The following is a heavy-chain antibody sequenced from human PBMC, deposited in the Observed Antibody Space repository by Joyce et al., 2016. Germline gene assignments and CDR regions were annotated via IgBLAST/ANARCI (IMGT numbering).Heavy chain of an antibody. J-gene: IGHJ4*02. Sequence: QLHLQESGPGLVKPSETLSLTCTVSGASISSSRYYWGWIRQPPGKGLEWIGSNYFSVNAYYNPSLKSRGSISVDTSNNQFSLRLTSVTAADTAVYYCARRVDDFWSGYLRRPYYFDYWGQGTLVTVSS. CDR2: NYFSVNA. D-gene: IGHD3-3*01. V-gene: IGHV4-39*01. CDR1: GASISSSRYY. CDR3: ARRVDDFWSGYLRRPYYFDY.